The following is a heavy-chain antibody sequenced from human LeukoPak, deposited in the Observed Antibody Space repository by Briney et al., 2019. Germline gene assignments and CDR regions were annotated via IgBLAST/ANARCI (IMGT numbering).Heavy chain of an antibody. CDR1: GGSFSGYY. D-gene: IGHD2-8*01. CDR2: INHSGST. Sequence: PSETLSLTCAVYGGSFSGYYWSWIRQPPGKGLEWIGEINHSGSTNYNPSLKSRVTISVDTSKNQFSLKLSSVTAADTAVYYCARGGIVLMVYGGRGCFDYWGQGTLVTVSS. J-gene: IGHJ4*02. CDR3: ARGGIVLMVYGGRGCFDY. V-gene: IGHV4-34*01.